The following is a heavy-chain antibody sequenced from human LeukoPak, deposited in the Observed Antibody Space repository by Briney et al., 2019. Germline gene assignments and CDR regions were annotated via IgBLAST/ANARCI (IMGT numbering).Heavy chain of an antibody. CDR1: GGSFSGYY. Sequence: SETLSLTCAVYGGSFSGYYWSWIRQPPGKGLEWIGEINHSGSTNYNPSLKSRVTISVDASKNQFSLRLSSVTAADTAVYYCARSRGRVRPTYNWFDPWGQGTLVTVSS. CDR2: INHSGST. V-gene: IGHV4-34*01. J-gene: IGHJ5*02. CDR3: ARSRGRVRPTYNWFDP.